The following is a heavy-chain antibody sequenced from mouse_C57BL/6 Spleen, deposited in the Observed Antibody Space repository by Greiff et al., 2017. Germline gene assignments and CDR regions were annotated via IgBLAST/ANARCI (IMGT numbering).Heavy chain of an antibody. D-gene: IGHD1-3*01. Sequence: QVQLQQSGAELVRPGSSVKLSCKASGYTFTSYWMHWVKQRPIQGLEWIGNIDPSDSETHYNQKFKDKATLTVDKSSSTAYMQLSSLTSEDSAVYYCARFELYRGFDDWGQGTTLTVSS. V-gene: IGHV1-52*01. CDR1: GYTFTSYW. CDR2: IDPSDSET. CDR3: ARFELYRGFDD. J-gene: IGHJ2*01.